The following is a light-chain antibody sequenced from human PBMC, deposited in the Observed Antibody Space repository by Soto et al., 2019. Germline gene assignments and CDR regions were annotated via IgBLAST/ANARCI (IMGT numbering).Light chain of an antibody. V-gene: IGKV3-15*01. CDR3: QQYNNWPLP. CDR1: QSVSSN. J-gene: IGKJ4*01. Sequence: EIVMTQSPATLSLSPGERATLSCRASQSVSSNLAWYQQKPGQAPRLLIYGASTRATGIPARFSGSGSGTEFPLTISSLQSEDFTFYYCQQYNNWPLPFGGGTKVEIK. CDR2: GAS.